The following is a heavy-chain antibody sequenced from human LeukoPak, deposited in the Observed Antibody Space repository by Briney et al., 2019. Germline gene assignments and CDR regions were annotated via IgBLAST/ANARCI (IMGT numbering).Heavy chain of an antibody. CDR3: ARAYGDYGNWFDP. V-gene: IGHV3-48*04. D-gene: IGHD4-17*01. CDR1: GFTFSSYS. CDR2: ISSSSSTI. Sequence: GGSLRLSCAASGFTFSSYSMNWVRQAPGKGLEWVSYISSSSSTIYYADSVKGRFTISRDNAKNSLYLQMNSLRAEDTAVYYCARAYGDYGNWFDPWGQGTLVTASS. J-gene: IGHJ5*02.